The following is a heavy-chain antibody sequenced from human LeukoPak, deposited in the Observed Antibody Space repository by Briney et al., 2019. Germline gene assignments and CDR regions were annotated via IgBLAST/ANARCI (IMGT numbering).Heavy chain of an antibody. J-gene: IGHJ4*02. Sequence: GGSLRLSCAASGFTFSTYAMSWVRQAPGKGLQWVSAISGGGGGTYYADSVKGRFTISRDNSKNTLYLQMNRLRAEDTAVYYRAKGGQYYFDYWGQGTLVTVSS. CDR3: AKGGQYYFDY. V-gene: IGHV3-23*01. CDR2: ISGGGGGT. D-gene: IGHD1-26*01. CDR1: GFTFSTYA.